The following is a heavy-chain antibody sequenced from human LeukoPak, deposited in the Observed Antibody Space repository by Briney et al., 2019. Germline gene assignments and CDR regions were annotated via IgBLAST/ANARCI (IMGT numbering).Heavy chain of an antibody. CDR1: GYTFTSYG. D-gene: IGHD6-6*01. J-gene: IGHJ5*02. CDR3: ARVSSSNSLSNWFDP. CDR2: ISAYNGNT. V-gene: IGHV1-18*01. Sequence: ASVKVSCKASGYTFTSYGISWVRQAPGQGLDWMGWISAYNGNTNYAQKLQGRVTMTTDTSTSTAYMELRSLRSDDTAVYYCARVSSSNSLSNWFDPWGQGTLVTVSS.